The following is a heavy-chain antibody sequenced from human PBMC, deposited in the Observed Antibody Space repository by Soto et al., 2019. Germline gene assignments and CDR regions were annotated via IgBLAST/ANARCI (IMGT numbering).Heavy chain of an antibody. V-gene: IGHV4-59*08. CDR1: GGSISSYY. D-gene: IGHD6-19*01. Sequence: QVQLQESGPGLVKPSETLSLTCTVSGGSISSYYWSWIRQPPGKGLEWIGYIYYSGSTNYNPSLETRFTMSVDKSKHQWSLRLSSVTAADTAVDYCASQSGYSSGWYPDWVQGTLVTVSS. CDR3: ASQSGYSSGWYPD. J-gene: IGHJ4*02. CDR2: IYYSGST.